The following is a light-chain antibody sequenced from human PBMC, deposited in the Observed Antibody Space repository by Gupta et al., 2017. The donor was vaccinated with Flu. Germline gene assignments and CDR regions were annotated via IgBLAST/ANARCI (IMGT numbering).Light chain of an antibody. Sequence: DIQLTQSPSFLSASVGDRVTITCRARQDITSYLAWYQQKPGKAPKLLIYAASTLQSGVPSRFSGSGSGADFTLTISSLQPEDFATYYCQQLNTYRVTFGPGTTGDIK. CDR1: QDITSY. CDR3: QQLNTYRVT. CDR2: AAS. V-gene: IGKV1-9*01. J-gene: IGKJ3*01.